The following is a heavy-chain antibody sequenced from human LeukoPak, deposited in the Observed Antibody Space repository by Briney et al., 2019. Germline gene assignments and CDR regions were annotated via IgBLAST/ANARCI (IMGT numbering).Heavy chain of an antibody. D-gene: IGHD3-9*01. CDR1: GFTFSSYS. CDR2: ISSSSSTI. Sequence: GGSLRLSCAASGFTFSSYSMNWVRQAPGKGLEWVSYISSSSSTIYYADSVKGRFTISRDNAKNSLYLQMNSLRDEDTAVYYCARGYFGWLLPSFDYWGQGTLVTVSS. V-gene: IGHV3-48*02. CDR3: ARGYFGWLLPSFDY. J-gene: IGHJ4*02.